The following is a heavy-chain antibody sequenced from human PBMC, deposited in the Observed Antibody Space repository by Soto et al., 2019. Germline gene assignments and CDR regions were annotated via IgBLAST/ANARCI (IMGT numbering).Heavy chain of an antibody. V-gene: IGHV3-66*01. CDR3: ARSPTRTNYADYFDP. CDR1: GFTVSNNY. CDR2: IYSGGGT. J-gene: IGHJ5*02. D-gene: IGHD4-17*01. Sequence: EVQLVESGGGLVQPGGSLRLSCAASGFTVSNNYMSWVRQAPGKGLEYDSVIYSGGGTYYADSVKGRFTISRDNSKNTLYLQMNSLGAEDTAVYYCARSPTRTNYADYFDPWGQGTLVTVSS.